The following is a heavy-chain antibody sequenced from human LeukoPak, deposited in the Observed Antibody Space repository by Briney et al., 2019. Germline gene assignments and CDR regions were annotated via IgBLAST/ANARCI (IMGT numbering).Heavy chain of an antibody. CDR1: GGSISSYY. CDR3: ARFDSGWYGYYFDY. D-gene: IGHD6-19*01. J-gene: IGHJ4*02. Sequence: SETLSLTCTVSGGSISSYYWSWIRQPPGKGLEWIGYSYYSGSTNYNPSLKSRVTISVDTSKNQFSLKLSSVTAADTAVYYCARFDSGWYGYYFDYWGQGTLVTVSS. V-gene: IGHV4-59*01. CDR2: SYYSGST.